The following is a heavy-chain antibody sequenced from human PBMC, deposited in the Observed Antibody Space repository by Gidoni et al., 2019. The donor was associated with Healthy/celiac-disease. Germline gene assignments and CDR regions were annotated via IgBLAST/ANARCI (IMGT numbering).Heavy chain of an antibody. CDR2: IYYSGST. Sequence: QVQLQESGPGLVKPSETLPLTCTAPGGSISRYYWGWVRQPPGKGLEWIWYIYYSGSTNYNPSLKSRVTISVDTSKNQFSLKLSSVTAADTAVYYCASTMDTAMVTVFAFDIWGQGTMVTVSS. CDR1: GGSISRYY. CDR3: ASTMDTAMVTVFAFDI. V-gene: IGHV4-59*01. J-gene: IGHJ3*02. D-gene: IGHD5-18*01.